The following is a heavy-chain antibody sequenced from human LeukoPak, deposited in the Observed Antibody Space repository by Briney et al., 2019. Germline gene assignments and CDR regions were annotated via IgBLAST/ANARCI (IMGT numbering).Heavy chain of an antibody. CDR2: ISNSGSTI. CDR1: GFTFSDYY. Sequence: GGSLSLSCTASGFTFSDYYMTWIRQAPGKGLAWVSYISNSGSTIYYADSVKGRFTISRDNAKNSLYLQMNSLRAEDTAVYYCAELGITMIGGVWGKGATVTISS. CDR3: AELGITMIGGV. D-gene: IGHD3-10*02. J-gene: IGHJ6*04. V-gene: IGHV3-11*04.